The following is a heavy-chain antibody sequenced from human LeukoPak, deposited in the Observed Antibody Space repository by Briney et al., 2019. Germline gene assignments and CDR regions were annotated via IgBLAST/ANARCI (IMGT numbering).Heavy chain of an antibody. CDR1: GYTFTGYY. D-gene: IGHD3-22*01. Sequence: ASVKVSCKASGYTFTGYYMHWVRQAPGQGLEWMGWINHNSGGTNYAQKFQGRVTMTRDTSISTAYMDLSRLTSDDTAVYYCARDYYYDSSGYPSRYFDYWGQGTLVTVSS. J-gene: IGHJ4*02. CDR2: INHNSGGT. V-gene: IGHV1-2*02. CDR3: ARDYYYDSSGYPSRYFDY.